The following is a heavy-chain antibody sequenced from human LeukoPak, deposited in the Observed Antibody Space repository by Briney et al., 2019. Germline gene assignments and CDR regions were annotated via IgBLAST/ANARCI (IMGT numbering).Heavy chain of an antibody. Sequence: SETLSLTCTVSGGSISSSSYYWGWIRQPPGKGLEWIGSIYYSGSTYYNPSLKSRVTISVDTSKNQFSLKLSSVTAADTAVYYCARLQIGGYCSSTSCLAHDYWGQGTLVTVSS. CDR1: GGSISSSSYY. CDR3: ARLQIGGYCSSTSCLAHDY. V-gene: IGHV4-39*01. D-gene: IGHD2-2*01. J-gene: IGHJ4*02. CDR2: IYYSGST.